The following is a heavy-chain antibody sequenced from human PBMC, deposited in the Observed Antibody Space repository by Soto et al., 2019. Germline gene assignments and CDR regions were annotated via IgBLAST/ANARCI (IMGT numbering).Heavy chain of an antibody. D-gene: IGHD2-2*02. V-gene: IGHV1-8*01. CDR1: GYTFTSYY. Sequence: QVQLVQSGAEVKNPGASVRVSCKASGYTFTSYYINWVRQATGQGLEWMVWMKPNSGNTGYAQKFQGRVSMTRNTSISTAYMELSSLRSEDTAVYYCAREGTIRGDDYWGQLTLVNVSS. CDR3: AREGTIRGDDY. CDR2: MKPNSGNT. J-gene: IGHJ4*02.